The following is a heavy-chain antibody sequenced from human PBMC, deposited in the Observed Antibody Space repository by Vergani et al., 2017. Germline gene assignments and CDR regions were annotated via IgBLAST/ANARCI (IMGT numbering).Heavy chain of an antibody. D-gene: IGHD6-19*01. V-gene: IGHV1-69*01. CDR2: IIPIFGTA. J-gene: IGHJ4*02. CDR3: ARDRMAGHYFDY. Sequence: QVQLVQSGAEVKKPGSSVKVSCKASGGTFSSYAISWVRKAPGQGLEWMGGIIPIFGTANYAQKFQGRVTITADESTSTAYMELSRLRSEDTAVYYCARDRMAGHYFDYWGQGTLVTGSS. CDR1: GGTFSSYA.